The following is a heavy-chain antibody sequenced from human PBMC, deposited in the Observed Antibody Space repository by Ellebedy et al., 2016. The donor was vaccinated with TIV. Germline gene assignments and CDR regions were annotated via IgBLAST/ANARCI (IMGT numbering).Heavy chain of an antibody. CDR1: GYTFTNYA. CDR3: ARRRGATSEYYFDY. Sequence: ASVKVSCKASGYTFTNYAVNWVRQATGQGLEWMGWMRTDSGNTGYAQKFQGRVTMTRNTSINTAYMELSSLRSEDTAVYYCARRRGATSEYYFDYWGQGTLVTVSS. J-gene: IGHJ4*02. CDR2: MRTDSGNT. V-gene: IGHV1-8*01. D-gene: IGHD1-26*01.